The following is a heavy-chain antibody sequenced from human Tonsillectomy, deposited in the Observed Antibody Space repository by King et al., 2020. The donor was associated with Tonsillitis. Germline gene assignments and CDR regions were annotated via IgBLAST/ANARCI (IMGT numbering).Heavy chain of an antibody. CDR3: ASTYDFWSGY. Sequence: VQLVESGGGLVKPGGSLRLSCAASGFSFSSYGMTWVRQAPGKGLEWVSSITSDSSYRDYGDSVKGRFTISRDNAKNSLYLQMNSLRAEDTAIYYCASTYDFWSGYWGQGTLVTVSS. CDR2: ITSDSSYR. V-gene: IGHV3-21*01. D-gene: IGHD3-3*01. CDR1: GFSFSSYG. J-gene: IGHJ4*02.